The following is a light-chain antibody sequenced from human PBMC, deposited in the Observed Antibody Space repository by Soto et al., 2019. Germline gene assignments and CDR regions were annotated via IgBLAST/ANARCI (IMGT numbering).Light chain of an antibody. V-gene: IGLV1-44*01. CDR3: AAWDDSLNAVV. Sequence: QSVLTQPPSASGTPGQRVTISCSGSSSNIGGNTVNWYQQLPGTAPRVLIYSNNQRPSGVPDLFSGSKSGTSASLAISGLQSEDEADYYCAAWDDSLNAVVFGGGTKVTVL. CDR1: SSNIGGNT. J-gene: IGLJ2*01. CDR2: SNN.